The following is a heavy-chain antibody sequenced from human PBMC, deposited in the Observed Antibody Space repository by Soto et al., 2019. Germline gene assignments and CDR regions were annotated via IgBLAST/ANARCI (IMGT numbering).Heavy chain of an antibody. CDR2: MNPNSGNT. Sequence: ASVKVSCKAPGYTFTSYDINWVRQATGQGLEWMGWMNPNSGNTGYAQKFQGRVTMTRNTSISTAYMELSSLRSEDTAVYYCARGSDCSGGSCPDNWFDPWGQGTLVTVSS. J-gene: IGHJ5*02. V-gene: IGHV1-8*01. D-gene: IGHD2-15*01. CDR1: GYTFTSYD. CDR3: ARGSDCSGGSCPDNWFDP.